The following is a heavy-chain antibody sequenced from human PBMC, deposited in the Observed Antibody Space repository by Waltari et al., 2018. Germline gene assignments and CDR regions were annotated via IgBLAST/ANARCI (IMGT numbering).Heavy chain of an antibody. CDR3: ARARRVGGEYSGYDLRWYFDL. CDR2: IYHSGST. D-gene: IGHD5-12*01. CDR1: GYSISSGYY. V-gene: IGHV4-38-2*02. J-gene: IGHJ2*01. Sequence: QVQLQESGPGLVKPSETLSLTCTVSGYSISSGYYWGWIRQPPGKGLEWIGSIYHSGSTYYNPSLKSRVTISVDTSKNQFSLKLSSVTAADTAVYYCARARRVGGEYSGYDLRWYFDLWGRGTLVTVSS.